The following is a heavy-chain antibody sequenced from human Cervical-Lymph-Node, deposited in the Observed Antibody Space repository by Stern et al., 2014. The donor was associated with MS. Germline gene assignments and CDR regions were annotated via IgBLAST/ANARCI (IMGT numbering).Heavy chain of an antibody. CDR1: GFSFSDFY. CDR2: SRNKAKSYTT. Sequence: EVQLVESGGGLVQPGGSLRLSCAASGFSFSDFYMDWVRQAPGKGLEWVGRSRNKAKSYTTDYAASVKGRITISRDDSKNSLYLQINRLKTEDPAVYYFSRDSSGDYWGPGTLVTVSS. CDR3: SRDSSGDY. J-gene: IGHJ4*02. V-gene: IGHV3-72*01.